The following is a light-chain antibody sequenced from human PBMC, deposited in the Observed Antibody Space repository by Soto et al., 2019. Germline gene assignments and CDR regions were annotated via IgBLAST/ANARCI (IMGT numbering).Light chain of an antibody. Sequence: DIPMTQSPSSLSASVGDRVTITCRASQSISSYLNWYQQKPGKAPKLRIYAASSLQSGVPSRFSGSGSGTDFTLTISSLQPEDFATYYCQQSYSTPLTFGPGTKVDIK. CDR1: QSISSY. J-gene: IGKJ3*01. CDR3: QQSYSTPLT. V-gene: IGKV1-39*01. CDR2: AAS.